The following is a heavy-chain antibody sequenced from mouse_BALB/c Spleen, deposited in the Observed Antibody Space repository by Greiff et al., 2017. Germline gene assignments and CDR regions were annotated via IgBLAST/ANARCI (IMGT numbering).Heavy chain of an antibody. V-gene: IGHV1S130*01. J-gene: IGHJ1*01. CDR1: GYTFTSSW. D-gene: IGHD1-1*01. Sequence: QVQLQQPGSVLVRPGASVKLSCKASGYTFTSSWMHWAKQRPGQGLEWIGEIHPNSGNTNYNEKFKGKATLPVDTSSSTAYVDLSSLTSEDSAVYYCARHYYGSSDWYFDVWGAGTTVTVSS. CDR2: IHPNSGNT. CDR3: ARHYYGSSDWYFDV.